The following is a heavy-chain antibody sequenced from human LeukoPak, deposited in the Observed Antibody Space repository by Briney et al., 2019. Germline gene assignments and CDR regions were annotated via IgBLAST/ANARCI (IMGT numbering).Heavy chain of an antibody. CDR1: GGSFSGYY. V-gene: IGHV4-59*08. CDR3: ARQKDSGSYYGMDV. D-gene: IGHD1-26*01. CDR2: IYYSGST. Sequence: SETLSLTCAVYGGSFSGYYWSWIRQPPGKGLEWIGYIYYSGSTNYNPSLKSRVTISVDTSKNQFSLKLSSVTAADTAVYYCARQKDSGSYYGMDVWGQGTTVTVSS. J-gene: IGHJ6*02.